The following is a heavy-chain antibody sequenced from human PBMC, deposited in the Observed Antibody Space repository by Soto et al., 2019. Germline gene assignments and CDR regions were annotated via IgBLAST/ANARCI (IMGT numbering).Heavy chain of an antibody. J-gene: IGHJ4*02. Sequence: EVQLLESGGGLVQPGGSLRLSCAASGFTFNNYAMSWVRQAPGKGLEWVSTISGSGDRTYYADSVKGRFTISRHNSKNTLYLQMNSLRAEDTAIYYCARTTTGTTPLFDYWGQGTLVTVSS. CDR3: ARTTTGTTPLFDY. D-gene: IGHD1-1*01. CDR1: GFTFNNYA. CDR2: ISGSGDRT. V-gene: IGHV3-23*01.